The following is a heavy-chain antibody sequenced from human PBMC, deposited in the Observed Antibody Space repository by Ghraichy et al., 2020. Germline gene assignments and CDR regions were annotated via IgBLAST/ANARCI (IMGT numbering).Heavy chain of an antibody. J-gene: IGHJ4*02. Sequence: ASVKVSCKVSGYTLTELSMHWVRQAPGKGLEWMGGFDPEDGETIYAQKFQGRVTMTEDTSTDTAYMELSSLRSEDTAVYYCATPSKYCTNGVCYSGSFDYWGQGTLVTVSS. CDR2: FDPEDGET. D-gene: IGHD2-8*01. CDR1: GYTLTELS. CDR3: ATPSKYCTNGVCYSGSFDY. V-gene: IGHV1-24*01.